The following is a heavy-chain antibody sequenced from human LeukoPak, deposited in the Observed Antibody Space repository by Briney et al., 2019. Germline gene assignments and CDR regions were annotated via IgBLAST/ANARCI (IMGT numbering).Heavy chain of an antibody. CDR3: ASSPAVVVPTTLGWFDP. Sequence: SETLSLTCTVSGGSISSYYWSWIRQTPGKGLEWIGYIYYSGSTNYNPSLKSRVTISVDTSKNQFSLKLSSVTAADTAVYYCASSPAVVVPTTLGWFDPWGQGTLVTVSS. V-gene: IGHV4-59*08. CDR2: IYYSGST. CDR1: GGSISSYY. J-gene: IGHJ5*02. D-gene: IGHD2-2*01.